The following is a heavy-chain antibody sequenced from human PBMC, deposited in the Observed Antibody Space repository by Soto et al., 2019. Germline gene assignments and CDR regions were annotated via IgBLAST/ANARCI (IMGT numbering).Heavy chain of an antibody. V-gene: IGHV3-30-3*01. Sequence: GGSLRLSCAASGFTFSSYAMHWVRQAPGKGLEWVAVISYDGSNKYYADSVKGRFTNSKDNSKKTLYLQMNSLRAEDTAVYYCARELGMAIWDYWGQGTLVTVSS. CDR3: ARELGMAIWDY. CDR1: GFTFSSYA. CDR2: ISYDGSNK. J-gene: IGHJ4*02.